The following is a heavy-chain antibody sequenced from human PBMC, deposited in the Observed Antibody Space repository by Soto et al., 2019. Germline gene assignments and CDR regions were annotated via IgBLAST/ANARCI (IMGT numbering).Heavy chain of an antibody. Sequence: PGGSLRLSCAASGFTFSSYSMNWVRQAPGKGLEWVSYISSSSSTIYYAESVKGRFTISRDNAKNSLYLQMNSLRDEDTAVYYCARALRYCSGGSCYYEYYYYYGMDVWGQGTTVTVSS. CDR3: ARALRYCSGGSCYYEYYYYYGMDV. CDR1: GFTFSSYS. J-gene: IGHJ6*02. V-gene: IGHV3-48*02. D-gene: IGHD2-15*01. CDR2: ISSSSSTI.